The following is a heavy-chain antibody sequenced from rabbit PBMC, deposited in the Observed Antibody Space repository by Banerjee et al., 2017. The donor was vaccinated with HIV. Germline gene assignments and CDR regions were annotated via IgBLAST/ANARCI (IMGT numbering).Heavy chain of an antibody. J-gene: IGHJ4*01. V-gene: IGHV1S45*01. CDR2: INTGSGSA. CDR3: ARDFGYGTGSSL. Sequence: QEQLKESGGGLVQPGGSLKLSCKASGFDFSSYYISWVRQAPGKGLEWIGYINTGSGSAYCASWAKGRFTISKTSSTTVTLQMTSLTAADTATYFCARDFGYGTGSSLWGPGTLVTVS. D-gene: IGHD7-1*01. CDR1: GFDFSSYY.